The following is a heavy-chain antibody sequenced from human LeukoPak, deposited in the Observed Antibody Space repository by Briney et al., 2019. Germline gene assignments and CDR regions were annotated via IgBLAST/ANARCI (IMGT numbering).Heavy chain of an antibody. J-gene: IGHJ4*02. CDR1: GYSISSGYY. CDR3: AREPLTDCSGGNCYSWGFDY. CDR2: IYHSGST. D-gene: IGHD2-15*01. Sequence: SETLSLTCTVSGYSISSGYYWGWIRQPPGKGLEWIGSIYHSGSTYYNPSLKSRVTISVDTSKNQFSLKLSSVTAADTAVYYCAREPLTDCSGGNCYSWGFDYWGQGTLVTVSS. V-gene: IGHV4-38-2*02.